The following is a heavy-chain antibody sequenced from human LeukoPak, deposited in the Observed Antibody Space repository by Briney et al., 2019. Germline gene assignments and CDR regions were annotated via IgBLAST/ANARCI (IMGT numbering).Heavy chain of an antibody. Sequence: SETLSLTCAVYGGSFSGYYWSWIRQPPGKGLEWIGEINQSGSTNYDPSLKSRVTISVDTSKNQFSLKLSSVTAAHTAVYYCATNPGGYCSSTSCYGEAPWGQGTLVTVSS. V-gene: IGHV4-34*01. CDR3: ATNPGGYCSSTSCYGEAP. J-gene: IGHJ5*02. CDR1: GGSFSGYY. D-gene: IGHD2-2*01. CDR2: INQSGST.